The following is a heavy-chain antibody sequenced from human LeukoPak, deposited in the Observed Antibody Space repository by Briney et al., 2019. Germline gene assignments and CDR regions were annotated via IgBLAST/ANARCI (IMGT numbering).Heavy chain of an antibody. CDR1: GFTFGDDY. Sequence: KPGRSLRLSCTASGFTFGDDYMSWFRQAPGKGLEWVSSISSSSSYIYYADSVKGRFTISRDNAKNSLYLQMNSLRAEDTAVYYCARKYSSGSDYWGQGTLVTVSS. CDR2: ISSSSSYI. V-gene: IGHV3-21*01. J-gene: IGHJ4*02. CDR3: ARKYSSGSDY. D-gene: IGHD6-19*01.